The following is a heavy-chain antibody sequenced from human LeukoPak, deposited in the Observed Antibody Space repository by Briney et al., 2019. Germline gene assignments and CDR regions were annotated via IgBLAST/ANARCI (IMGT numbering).Heavy chain of an antibody. J-gene: IGHJ4*02. CDR3: AGGVTIVRGTSKHFDY. Sequence: SETLSLTCAVYGGSFSGYYWSWLRQPPGKGLEWIGEINHSGSTYYNPSLKSRVTISVDTSKNQFSLKLSSVTAADTAVYYCAGGVTIVRGTSKHFDYWGQGTLVTVSS. D-gene: IGHD3-10*01. CDR2: INHSGST. CDR1: GGSFSGYY. V-gene: IGHV4-34*01.